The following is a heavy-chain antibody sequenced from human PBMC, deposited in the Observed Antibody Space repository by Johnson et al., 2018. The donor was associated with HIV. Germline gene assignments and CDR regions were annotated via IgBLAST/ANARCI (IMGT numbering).Heavy chain of an antibody. J-gene: IGHJ3*02. CDR1: VFTFSSYD. V-gene: IGHV3-13*04. Sequence: VQLVESGGGLVQPGGSLRLSCAASVFTFSSYDMHWVRQATGKGLEWVSGIGSTGDTYYPGSVKGRFTISRQNAKNSLYLQMNSLRAGDTAVYYCARGFEVAAGWGAFDIWGQGTMVTVSS. D-gene: IGHD6-13*01. CDR2: IGSTGDT. CDR3: ARGFEVAAGWGAFDI.